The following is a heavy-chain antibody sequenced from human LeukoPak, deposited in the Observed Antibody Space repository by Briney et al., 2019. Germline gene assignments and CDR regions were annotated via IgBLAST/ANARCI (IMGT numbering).Heavy chain of an antibody. CDR2: ISYDGSNK. CDR1: GXTFSSYA. D-gene: IGHD2-15*01. J-gene: IGHJ4*02. V-gene: IGHV3-30-3*01. CDR3: ARGYCSGGSCSTIDY. Sequence: GGSLRLSCAASGXTFSSYALHWVRQAPGKGLEWVAVISYDGSNKYYADSVKGRFTISRDNSKNTLYLQMNSLRAEDTAVYYCARGYCSGGSCSTIDYWGQGTLVTVSS.